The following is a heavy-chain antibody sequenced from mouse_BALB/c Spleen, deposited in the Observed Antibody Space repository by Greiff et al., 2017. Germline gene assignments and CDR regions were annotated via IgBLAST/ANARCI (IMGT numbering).Heavy chain of an antibody. CDR3: SRHENDGYFDY. CDR1: GFTFSSYG. J-gene: IGHJ2*01. Sequence: EVKLMESGGDLVKPGGSLKLSCAASGFTFSSYGMSWVRQTPDKRLEWVATISSGGSYTYSPDSVKGRFTISRDNAKNTLYLQMSSLKSEDTAMYYGSRHENDGYFDYGGQGTTLTVAS. V-gene: IGHV5-6*01. CDR2: ISSGGSYT.